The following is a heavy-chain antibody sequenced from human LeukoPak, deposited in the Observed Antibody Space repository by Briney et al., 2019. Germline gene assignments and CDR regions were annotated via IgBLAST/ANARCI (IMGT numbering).Heavy chain of an antibody. CDR1: GFTFSRHS. D-gene: IGHD1-26*01. J-gene: IGHJ4*02. Sequence: GGSLRLSCAASGFTFSRHSINWVRQAPGKGLEWVSSISSSSSYIYYADSVKGRFTISRDNAKNSLYLQMNSLRAEDTAVYYCARDGSPRVGANDYWGQGTQVTVSS. V-gene: IGHV3-21*01. CDR2: ISSSSSYI. CDR3: ARDGSPRVGANDY.